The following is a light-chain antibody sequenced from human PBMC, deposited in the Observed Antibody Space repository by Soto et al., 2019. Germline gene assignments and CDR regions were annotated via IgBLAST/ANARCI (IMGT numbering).Light chain of an antibody. J-gene: IGKJ1*01. Sequence: AIELTQSPSSLPASVGDRVXITCRASEGISSALAWYQEKPGKAPKLLIYDASSLESGVPSRFSGSGSGTDFTLTISSLQPEDFATYYCQQFNSYPRTFGQGTKVEIK. V-gene: IGKV1-13*02. CDR2: DAS. CDR1: EGISSA. CDR3: QQFNSYPRT.